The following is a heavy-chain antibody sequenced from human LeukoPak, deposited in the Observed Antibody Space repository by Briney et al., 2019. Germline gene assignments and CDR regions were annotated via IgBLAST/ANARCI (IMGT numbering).Heavy chain of an antibody. D-gene: IGHD1-7*01. CDR3: ARGGYNWNYVY. CDR1: GGTFSSYA. Sequence: SVKVSCKASGGTFSSYAISWVRQAPGQGLEWMGRIIPIFGTANYAQKLQGRVTITTDESTSTAYMELSSLRSEDPAVYYCARGGYNWNYVYWGQGTLVTVSS. CDR2: IIPIFGTA. V-gene: IGHV1-69*05. J-gene: IGHJ4*02.